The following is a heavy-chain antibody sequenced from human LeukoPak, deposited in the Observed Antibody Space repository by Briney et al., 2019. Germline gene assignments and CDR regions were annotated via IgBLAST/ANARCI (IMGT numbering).Heavy chain of an antibody. V-gene: IGHV3-23*01. Sequence: GGSLRLSCAASGFTFSSYAMSWVRQAPGQGLEWVSTISDSGGSTYYADSVKGRFTLSRDNSKSTLSLQMNSLRADDTAVYYCATQNFDYWGQGTPVTVSS. J-gene: IGHJ4*02. CDR2: ISDSGGST. CDR3: ATQNFDY. CDR1: GFTFSSYA.